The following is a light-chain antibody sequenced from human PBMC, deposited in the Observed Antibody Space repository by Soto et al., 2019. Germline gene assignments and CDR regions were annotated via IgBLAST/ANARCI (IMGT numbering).Light chain of an antibody. CDR1: SSDIGGFNY. CDR2: EVT. V-gene: IGLV2-14*01. Sequence: QSALTQPASVSGSPGQSVTISCTGTSSDIGGFNYVSWYQQHPGKAPRLLIYEVTNRPSRVSNRFSGSKSGNTASLTISGLQAEDEADYYCSSYSFSSTSVTLDVFGTGTKVTVL. J-gene: IGLJ1*01. CDR3: SSYSFSSTSVTLDV.